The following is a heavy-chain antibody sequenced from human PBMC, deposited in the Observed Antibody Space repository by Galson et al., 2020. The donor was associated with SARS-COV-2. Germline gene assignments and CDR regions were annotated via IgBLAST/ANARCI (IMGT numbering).Heavy chain of an antibody. CDR2: IYYSGST. V-gene: IGHV4-31*03. CDR1: GGSISSGGYY. J-gene: IGHJ3*02. CDR3: ARGGSSIAARNAFDI. Sequence: SETLSLTCTVSGGSISSGGYYWSWIRQHPGKGLEWIGYIYYSGSTYYNPSLKSRVTISVDTSKNQFSLKLSSVTAADTAVYYCARGGSSIAARNAFDIWGQGTMVTVSS. D-gene: IGHD6-6*01.